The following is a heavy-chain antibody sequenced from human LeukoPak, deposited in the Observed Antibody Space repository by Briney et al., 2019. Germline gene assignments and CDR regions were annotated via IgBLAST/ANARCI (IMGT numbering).Heavy chain of an antibody. Sequence: GGSLRLSCAASGFTFSSCSMNWVRQAPGKGLEWVSSISSSSNYKYYADSVKGRFTISRDNAKNSLYLQMNSLRAEDTAVYYCARDETWIQPSSSWGQGTLVTVSS. CDR1: GFTFSSCS. CDR3: ARDETWIQPSSS. D-gene: IGHD5-18*01. J-gene: IGHJ5*02. CDR2: ISSSSNYK. V-gene: IGHV3-21*01.